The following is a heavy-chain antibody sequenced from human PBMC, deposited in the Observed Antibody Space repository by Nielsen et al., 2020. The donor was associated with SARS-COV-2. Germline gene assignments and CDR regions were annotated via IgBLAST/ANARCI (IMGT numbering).Heavy chain of an antibody. D-gene: IGHD3-22*01. CDR2: ISAYNGNT. Sequence: ASVKVSCKASGYTFTSYGISRVRQAPGQGLEWMGWISAYNGNTNYAQKLQGRVTMTTDTSTSTAYMELRSLRSDDTAVYYCARTTYYYDSSGLASFDYWGQGTLVTVSS. CDR1: GYTFTSYG. CDR3: ARTTYYYDSSGLASFDY. V-gene: IGHV1-18*01. J-gene: IGHJ4*02.